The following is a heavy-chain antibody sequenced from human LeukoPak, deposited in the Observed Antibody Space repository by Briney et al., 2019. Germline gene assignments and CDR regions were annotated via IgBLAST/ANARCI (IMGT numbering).Heavy chain of an antibody. Sequence: ASVKVSCKVSGYTLTELSMHWVRQAPGKGLEWMGGFDPEDGETIYAQKFQGRVTMTRDTSTSTVYMELSSLRSEDTAVYYCVREGRTDYSGYEAWDPALNWFDPWGQGTLVTVSS. D-gene: IGHD5-12*01. CDR3: VREGRTDYSGYEAWDPALNWFDP. V-gene: IGHV1-24*01. CDR2: FDPEDGET. CDR1: GYTLTELS. J-gene: IGHJ5*02.